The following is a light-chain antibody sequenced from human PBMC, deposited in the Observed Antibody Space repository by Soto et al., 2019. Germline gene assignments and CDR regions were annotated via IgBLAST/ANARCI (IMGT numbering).Light chain of an antibody. Sequence: QSVLTQPPSASVTPGQRVTISCSGSSSNIGSNTVNWYRQLPGTAPKLLIYSNDQRPSGVPDRFSGSKSGTSASLAISGLQSEDEADYYCAAWDDSLNGLVFGGGTKLTVL. V-gene: IGLV1-44*01. J-gene: IGLJ2*01. CDR3: AAWDDSLNGLV. CDR2: SND. CDR1: SSNIGSNT.